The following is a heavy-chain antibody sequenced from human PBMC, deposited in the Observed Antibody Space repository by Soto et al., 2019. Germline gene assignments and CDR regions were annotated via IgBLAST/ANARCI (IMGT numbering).Heavy chain of an antibody. CDR3: ARHGSY. Sequence: SETLSLTCTVSGVSITTTSYYWGWIRQPPGKGLEWIGSVYFSGTTYYNPSLKSRVTISVDTSKNHFSLRLSSVTAADTAIYYCARHGSYWGKGTLVTVPQ. CDR2: VYFSGTT. CDR1: GVSITTTSYY. J-gene: IGHJ4*02. V-gene: IGHV4-39*01.